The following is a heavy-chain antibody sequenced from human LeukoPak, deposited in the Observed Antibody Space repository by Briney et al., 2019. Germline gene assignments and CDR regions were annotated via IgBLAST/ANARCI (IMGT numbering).Heavy chain of an antibody. Sequence: GGSLRLSCAASGFTFSNYWMSWVRQAPGKGLEWVANIKQDGSEKYYVDSVKGRFTISRDNAKNSLYLQVNSLRAEDTAVYYCARGMAAASPYWGQGTLVTVSS. CDR1: GFTFSNYW. V-gene: IGHV3-7*04. J-gene: IGHJ4*02. CDR2: IKQDGSEK. CDR3: ARGMAAASPY. D-gene: IGHD6-13*01.